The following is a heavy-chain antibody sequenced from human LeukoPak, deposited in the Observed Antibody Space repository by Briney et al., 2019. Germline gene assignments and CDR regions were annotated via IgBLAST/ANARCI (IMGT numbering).Heavy chain of an antibody. D-gene: IGHD3-22*01. J-gene: IGHJ2*01. CDR3: ARDLTHYDTEGPNRVWYFDL. CDR2: IIPIFGTA. V-gene: IGHV1-69*05. Sequence: SEKVSCKASGGTFSSYAISWVRQAPGQGLEWMGGIIPIFGTANYAQKFQGRVTIATDESTSTAYMELSSLRSEDTAVYYCARDLTHYDTEGPNRVWYFDLWGRGTLVTVSS. CDR1: GGTFSSYA.